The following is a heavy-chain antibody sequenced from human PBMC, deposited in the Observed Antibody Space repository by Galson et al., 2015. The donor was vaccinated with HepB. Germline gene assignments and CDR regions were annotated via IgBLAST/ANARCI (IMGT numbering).Heavy chain of an antibody. CDR2: ISGDGGVT. Sequence: SLRLSCAASGFTFTRYAITWVRQAPGKGLECISSISGDGGVTYYADSVKGRFTIPRDNSKNTVYLQVNSLRAEDTAVYFCAKVAILGATPHYFDYWGQGILVTVSS. CDR3: AKVAILGATPHYFDY. CDR1: GFTFTRYA. D-gene: IGHD3-16*01. V-gene: IGHV3-23*01. J-gene: IGHJ4*02.